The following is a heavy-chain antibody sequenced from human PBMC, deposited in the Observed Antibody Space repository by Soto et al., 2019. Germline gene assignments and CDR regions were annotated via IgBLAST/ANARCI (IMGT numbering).Heavy chain of an antibody. V-gene: IGHV3-23*01. CDR2: LTSSGDSS. CDR3: APYRGGLGVYFEY. Sequence: DVQLLESGGGLVQPGGSLRLSCGASGFIFSNYAMSWVRQAPGKGLEWVSSLTSSGDSSYYADSVNGRFTIFRDNSKNTLYLQMNSLGADDTAVYYCAPYRGGLGVYFEYWGQGTLVTVSS. CDR1: GFIFSNYA. J-gene: IGHJ4*02. D-gene: IGHD3-10*01.